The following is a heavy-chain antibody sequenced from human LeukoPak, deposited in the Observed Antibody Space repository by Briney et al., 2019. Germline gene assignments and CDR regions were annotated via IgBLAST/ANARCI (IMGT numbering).Heavy chain of an antibody. D-gene: IGHD3-16*01. J-gene: IGHJ6*02. V-gene: IGHV3-9*01. CDR2: ISWNSGSI. CDR3: ARGGGLDV. Sequence: GGSLRLSCAASGFTFDDYAMHWVRQAPGKGLEWVSGISWNSGSIGYADSVKGRFTISRDNAKNSLYLQMSNLRAEDTAVYFCARGGGLDVWGQGATVTVSS. CDR1: GFTFDDYA.